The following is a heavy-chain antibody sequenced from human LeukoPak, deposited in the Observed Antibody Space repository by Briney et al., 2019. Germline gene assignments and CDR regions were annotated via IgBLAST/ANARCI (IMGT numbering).Heavy chain of an antibody. D-gene: IGHD5-12*01. Sequence: PGGSLRLSCAASGFTFSSYAMSWVRQAPGKGLEWVSAISGSGGSTYYADSVKGRFTISRDNSKNTLYLQMNSLRAEDTAVYYGAKDRGRRLWGDFDYWGQGTLVTVSS. CDR3: AKDRGRRLWGDFDY. V-gene: IGHV3-23*01. CDR1: GFTFSSYA. CDR2: ISGSGGST. J-gene: IGHJ4*02.